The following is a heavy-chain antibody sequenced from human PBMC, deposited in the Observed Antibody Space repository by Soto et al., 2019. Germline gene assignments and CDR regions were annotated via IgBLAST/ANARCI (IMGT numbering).Heavy chain of an antibody. D-gene: IGHD6-6*01. V-gene: IGHV1-69*13. J-gene: IGHJ6*02. CDR1: GGTFSSYA. CDR2: IIPIFGTA. Sequence: SVKVSCKASGGTFSSYAISWVRQAPGQGLEWMGGIIPIFGTANYAQKFQGRVTITADESTSTAYMELSSLRSEDTAVYYCARKGVAARPPSYHYDGMAFRGQGSTVTVSS. CDR3: ARKGVAARPPSYHYDGMAF.